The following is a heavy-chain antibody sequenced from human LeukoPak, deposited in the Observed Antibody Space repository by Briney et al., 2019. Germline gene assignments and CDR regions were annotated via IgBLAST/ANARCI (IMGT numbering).Heavy chain of an antibody. J-gene: IGHJ4*02. D-gene: IGHD1-26*01. Sequence: PSETLSLTCAVYGGSFSGYYWSWIRQPPGKGLEWIGEINHSGSTNYNPSLKSRVTISVDTSKNQFSLKVISVTAADTAVYYCARIEYIRSSLGVDFWGQGSLVTVSS. CDR1: GGSFSGYY. CDR3: ARIEYIRSSLGVDF. CDR2: INHSGST. V-gene: IGHV4-34*01.